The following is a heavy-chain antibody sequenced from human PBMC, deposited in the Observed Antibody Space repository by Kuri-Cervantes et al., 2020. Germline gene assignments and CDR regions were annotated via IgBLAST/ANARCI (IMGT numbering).Heavy chain of an antibody. CDR2: IKYDGSEQ. CDR1: GFTFSNYW. J-gene: IGHJ4*02. V-gene: IGHV3-7*04. CDR3: VRGFLDH. Sequence: GGSLRLSCAASGFTFSNYWMSWVRQVPGKGGMEWVANIKYDGSEQYYIDYVSGRFTVSRDNAKNSLNLQMINLRIEDTGVYYCVRGFLDHWGQGTLVTVSS. D-gene: IGHD2/OR15-2a*01.